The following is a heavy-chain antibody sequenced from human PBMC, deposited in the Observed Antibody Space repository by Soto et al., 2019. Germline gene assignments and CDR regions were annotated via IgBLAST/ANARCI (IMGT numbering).Heavy chain of an antibody. CDR2: INRDGGST. D-gene: IGHD4-17*01. J-gene: IGHJ4*02. CDR1: GFPFDDYG. Sequence: EVPLVESGGGVVRPGGSLRLSCAAFGFPFDDYGMSWVRQAPGKGLEWVSGINRDGGSTAYADSVKGRFTISRDNAKNSLYLQMNSLRAEDTAFYYCARAPGFYGDFFDYWGQGALVTVSS. CDR3: ARAPGFYGDFFDY. V-gene: IGHV3-20*04.